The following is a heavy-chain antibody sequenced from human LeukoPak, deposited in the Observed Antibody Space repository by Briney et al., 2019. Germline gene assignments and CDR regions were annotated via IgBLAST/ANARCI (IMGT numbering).Heavy chain of an antibody. CDR1: GGTFLNYA. D-gene: IGHD3-10*01. J-gene: IGHJ3*02. CDR2: IIPILGIA. CDR3: ARASQDYYGSGSYYRGGDAFDI. Sequence: ASVKVSCKTSGGTFLNYAISWVRQAPGQGLERMGRIIPILGIANYAQKFQARVTLTADKSTSTAYMELSSLRSDDTAVYYCARASQDYYGSGSYYRGGDAFDIWGQGTMVTVSS. V-gene: IGHV1-69*04.